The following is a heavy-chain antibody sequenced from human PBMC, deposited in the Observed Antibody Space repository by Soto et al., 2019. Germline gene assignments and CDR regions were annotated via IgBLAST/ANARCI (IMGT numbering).Heavy chain of an antibody. CDR1: GGSISSGDYD. CDR2: IYNSGNT. V-gene: IGHV4-30-4*01. D-gene: IGHD1-26*01. J-gene: IGHJ4*02. CDR3: ARGPSGDKVDH. Sequence: QVQLQESGPGLVEPSQTLSLTCTVSGGSISSGDYDWSWIRQPPGKDLEWIGHIYNSGNTYSNPSLKSRVTISVDTSKNQFSLTLSSVTAADAAVYYCARGPSGDKVDHRGQGTLVTVSS.